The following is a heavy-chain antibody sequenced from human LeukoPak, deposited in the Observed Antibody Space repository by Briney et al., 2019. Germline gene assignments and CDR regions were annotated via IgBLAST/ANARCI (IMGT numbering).Heavy chain of an antibody. V-gene: IGHV3-48*03. CDR1: GFTFSRYE. Sequence: GGSLRLSCAASGFTFSRYEMNWVRQAPGKGLEWVSSISSGGSITYHADSVKGQFTISRDNAKNSLYLQMNSLRAEDTAVYYCARDGGARGYSSGSFDYWGQGALVTVSS. CDR3: ARDGGARGYSSGSFDY. J-gene: IGHJ4*02. CDR2: ISSGGSIT. D-gene: IGHD5-18*01.